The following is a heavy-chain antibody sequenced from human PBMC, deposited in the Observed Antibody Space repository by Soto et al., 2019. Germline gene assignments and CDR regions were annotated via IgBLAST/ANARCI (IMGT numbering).Heavy chain of an antibody. CDR3: ARDRLDAAARNNWFDP. CDR2: NYNSGST. Sequence: SETLSLTCALSGGSMSSSNWWCEVRQPPGKGVERIGKNYNSGSTNYTPNLKSRVTITVDKSKNQSSMKLSSVTAEDTAVYYCARDRLDAAARNNWFDPWGQGTLVTVSS. D-gene: IGHD6-13*01. J-gene: IGHJ5*02. V-gene: IGHV4-4*02. CDR1: GGSMSSSNW.